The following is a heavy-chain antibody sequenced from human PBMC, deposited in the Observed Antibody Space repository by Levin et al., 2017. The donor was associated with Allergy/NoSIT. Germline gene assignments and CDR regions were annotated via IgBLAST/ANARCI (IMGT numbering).Heavy chain of an antibody. D-gene: IGHD4-17*01. CDR2: ITDSGRT. V-gene: IGHV3-23*01. J-gene: IGHJ4*02. Sequence: SGGSLRLSCAASGFTFSSYAMSWVRQAPGKGLEWVSAITDSGRTYYADSVKGRFTVSRDNSKNTLYLQMNSLRADDTAVYYCAKEMTRVIPVFDCWGQGTLVTVSS. CDR3: AKEMTRVIPVFDC. CDR1: GFTFSSYA.